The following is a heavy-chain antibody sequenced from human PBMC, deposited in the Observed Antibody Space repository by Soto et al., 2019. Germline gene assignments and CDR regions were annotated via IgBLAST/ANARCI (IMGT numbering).Heavy chain of an antibody. V-gene: IGHV4-59*01. D-gene: IGHD5-12*01. CDR3: ARGLNWFDP. CDR2: IYYSGST. J-gene: IGHJ5*02. Sequence: SETLSLTCTVSGGSIRSYYWSWIRQPPGKGLEWIGYIYYSGSTNYNPSLKSRVTISVDTSKNQFSLKLSSVTAPDTAVYYCARGLNWFDPWGQGTLVTVS. CDR1: GGSIRSYY.